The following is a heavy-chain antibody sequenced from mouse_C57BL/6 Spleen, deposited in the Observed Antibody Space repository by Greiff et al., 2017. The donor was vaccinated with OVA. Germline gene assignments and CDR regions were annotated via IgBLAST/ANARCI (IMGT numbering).Heavy chain of an antibody. V-gene: IGHV1-69*01. D-gene: IGHD4-1*01. J-gene: IGHJ1*03. Sequence: VQLQQPGAELVMPGASVKLSCKASGYTFTSYWMHWVKQRPGQGLEWIGEIDPSDSYTNYNQKFKGKSTLTVDKSSSTAYMQLSSLTSADSAVYYCARRGTGTYWYFDVWGTGTTVTVSS. CDR2: IDPSDSYT. CDR1: GYTFTSYW. CDR3: ARRGTGTYWYFDV.